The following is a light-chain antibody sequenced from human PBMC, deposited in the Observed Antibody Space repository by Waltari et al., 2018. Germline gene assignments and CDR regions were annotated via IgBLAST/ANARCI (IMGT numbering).Light chain of an antibody. Sequence: DIQLTQSPSSLSASVGHRVTITCAASQSIDTVLNWYQQRPGKAPKVLIYGATTLQSGVPSRFSGSGSGTHFTLTISSLQPDDFATYFCQQSHTMLYTFGQGTKLEIK. CDR3: QQSHTMLYT. CDR1: QSIDTV. V-gene: IGKV1-39*01. CDR2: GAT. J-gene: IGKJ2*01.